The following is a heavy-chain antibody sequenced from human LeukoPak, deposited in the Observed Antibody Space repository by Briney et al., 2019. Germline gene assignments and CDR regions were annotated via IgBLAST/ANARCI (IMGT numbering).Heavy chain of an antibody. V-gene: IGHV3-48*03. CDR3: VRDGYYGHDSFDI. CDR2: ISASGSAI. D-gene: IGHD3-10*01. J-gene: IGHJ3*02. Sequence: GGSLRLSCAASGFTFSSFEMYWVRQAPGKGLEWVSYISASGSAIYYVDSVKGRFTISRDSAKNSLYLQMNSLRAEDTAVYYCVRDGYYGHDSFDIWGQGTMVTVSS. CDR1: GFTFSSFE.